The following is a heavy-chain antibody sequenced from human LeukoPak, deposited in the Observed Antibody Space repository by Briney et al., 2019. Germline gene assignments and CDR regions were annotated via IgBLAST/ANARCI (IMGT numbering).Heavy chain of an antibody. CDR2: ISSSSNYI. CDR1: GFTFSNYN. V-gene: IGHV3-21*01. CDR3: AKDSMRTGFDH. Sequence: GGSLRLSCATSGFTFSNYNMNWVRQAPGKGLEWVSSISSSSNYIYYADSVKGRFTISRDNAKNSLYLQMNSLRAEDTAVYYCAKDSMRTGFDHWGQGTLVTVSS. J-gene: IGHJ5*02.